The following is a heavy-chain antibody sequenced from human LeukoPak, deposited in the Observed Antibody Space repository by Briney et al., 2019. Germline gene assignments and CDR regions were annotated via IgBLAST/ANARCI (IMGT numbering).Heavy chain of an antibody. CDR2: IYPGDSDT. CDR1: GYSFTSYW. CDR3: ARHARYSSSWHNWFDP. J-gene: IGHJ5*02. Sequence: GEFLKISCKGSGYSFTSYWIGWVRQMPGKGLEWMGIIYPGDSDTRYSPSFQGQVTISADKSISTAYLQWSSLKASDTAMYYCARHARYSSSWHNWFDPWGQGTRVTVSS. V-gene: IGHV5-51*01. D-gene: IGHD6-13*01.